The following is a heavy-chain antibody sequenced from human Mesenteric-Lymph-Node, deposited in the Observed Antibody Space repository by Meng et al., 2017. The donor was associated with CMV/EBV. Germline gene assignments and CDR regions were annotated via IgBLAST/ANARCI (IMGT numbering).Heavy chain of an antibody. CDR1: GGSISSYY. Sequence: GSLRLSCTVSGGSISSYYWSWIRQPPGKGLEWIGDIYYSGSTNYNPSLKSRVTISVDTSKNQFSLKLSSVTAADTAVYYCARLRYFDWLAVDYWGQGTLVTVSS. D-gene: IGHD3-9*01. CDR2: IYYSGST. V-gene: IGHV4-59*01. J-gene: IGHJ4*02. CDR3: ARLRYFDWLAVDY.